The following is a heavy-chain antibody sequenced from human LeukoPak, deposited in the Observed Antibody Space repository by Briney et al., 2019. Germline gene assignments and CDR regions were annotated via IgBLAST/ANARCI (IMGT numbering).Heavy chain of an antibody. V-gene: IGHV3-66*02. CDR1: GFTVSSNY. CDR3: ARALYDFWSGYTLAY. CDR2: IYSGGST. D-gene: IGHD3-3*01. J-gene: IGHJ4*02. Sequence: GGSLRLSCAASGFTVSSNYMSWVRQAPGKGLEWVSVIYSGGSTYYADSVKGRFTISRDNSKNTLYLQMNSLRAEDTAVHYCARALYDFWSGYTLAYWGQGTLVTVSS.